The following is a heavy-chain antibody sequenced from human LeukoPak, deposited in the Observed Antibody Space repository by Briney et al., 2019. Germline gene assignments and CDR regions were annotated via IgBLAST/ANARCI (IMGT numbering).Heavy chain of an antibody. CDR2: ISYDGSNK. D-gene: IGHD6-6*01. CDR3: ATSHLRSFFDY. V-gene: IGHV3-30*04. CDR1: GFTFSSYA. J-gene: IGHJ4*02. Sequence: GGSLRLSCAASGFTFSSYAMHWVRQAPGKGLEWVVVISYDGSNKYYADSVKGRFTISRDNSKNTLYLQMNSLRAEDTAVYYCATSHLRSFFDYWGQGTLVTVSS.